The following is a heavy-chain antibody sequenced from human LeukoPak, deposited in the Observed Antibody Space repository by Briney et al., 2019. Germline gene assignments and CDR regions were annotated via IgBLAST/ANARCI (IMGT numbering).Heavy chain of an antibody. J-gene: IGHJ4*02. V-gene: IGHV1-2*02. Sequence: ALVKVSCKASGYTFTGYYMHWVRQAPGQGLEWMGWINPNSGGTNYAQKFQGRVTMTRDTSISTAYMELSRLRSDDTAVYYCARTYSGSYYFDYWGQGTLVTVSS. CDR1: GYTFTGYY. CDR2: INPNSGGT. D-gene: IGHD1-26*01. CDR3: ARTYSGSYYFDY.